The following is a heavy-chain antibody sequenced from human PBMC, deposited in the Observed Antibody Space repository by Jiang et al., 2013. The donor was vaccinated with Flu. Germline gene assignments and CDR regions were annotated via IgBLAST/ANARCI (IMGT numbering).Heavy chain of an antibody. J-gene: IGHJ6*02. CDR3: VRDDSAYYYDLGDYSYGMDV. CDR1: GYTFTSYG. V-gene: IGHV1-18*04. Sequence: SGAEVKKPGAAVKVSCKASGYTFTSYGINWVRQAPGQGLEWLGRISANKGNTKYARRIQGRVTMTTETSTTTAYMELKSLRSDDTAIYYCVRDDSAYYYDLGDYSYGMDVWGQRDHSPPSP. D-gene: IGHD3-22*01. CDR2: ISANKGNT.